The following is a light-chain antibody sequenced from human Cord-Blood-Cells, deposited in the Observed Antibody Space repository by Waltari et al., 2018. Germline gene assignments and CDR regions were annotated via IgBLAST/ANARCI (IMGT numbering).Light chain of an antibody. Sequence: QSALTQPASVSGSPGQSITISCTGTSSDVRSYNLVSWYQQHPGKAPKLMIYEGSKRPSVVSNRFSGSKSGNTASLTISGLQAEDEADYYCCSYAGSSTSWVFGGGTKLTVL. CDR2: EGS. V-gene: IGLV2-23*01. CDR3: CSYAGSSTSWV. J-gene: IGLJ3*02. CDR1: SSDVRSYNL.